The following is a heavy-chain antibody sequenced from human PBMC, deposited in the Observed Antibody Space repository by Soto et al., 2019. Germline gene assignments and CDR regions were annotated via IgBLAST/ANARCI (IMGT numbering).Heavy chain of an antibody. V-gene: IGHV3-23*01. J-gene: IGHJ4*02. CDR1: GFAFSSYA. CDR3: AKREGYSSSRIDY. Sequence: PGGSLRLSCAASGFAFSSYAMSWVRQAPGKGLEWVSAISGSGGSTYYADSVKGRFTISRDNSKNTLYLQMNSLRAEDMAVYYCAKREGYSSSRIDYWGQGTLVTVSS. CDR2: ISGSGGST. D-gene: IGHD6-13*01.